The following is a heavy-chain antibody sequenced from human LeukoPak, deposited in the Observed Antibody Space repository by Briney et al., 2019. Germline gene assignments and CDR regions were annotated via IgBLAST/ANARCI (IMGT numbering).Heavy chain of an antibody. CDR1: GYTLTELS. Sequence: ASVKVSCKVSGYTLTELSMHWVRQAPGKGLEWMGGFDPEDGETIYAQKFQGRVTMTEDTSTDTAYMELSSLRSEDTAVYYCATGSINLVGQNYYYYYMDVWGKGTTVTVSS. CDR2: FDPEDGET. CDR3: ATGSINLVGQNYYYYYMDV. D-gene: IGHD1-26*01. V-gene: IGHV1-24*01. J-gene: IGHJ6*03.